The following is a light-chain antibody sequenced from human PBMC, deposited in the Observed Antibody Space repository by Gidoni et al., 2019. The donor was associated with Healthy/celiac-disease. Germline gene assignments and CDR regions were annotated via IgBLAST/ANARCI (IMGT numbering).Light chain of an antibody. CDR3: QQYNSYSWT. V-gene: IGKV1-5*03. J-gene: IGKJ1*01. CDR2: KAS. CDR1: QSISSW. Sequence: DIQMTKSPSTLSASVGDRVTITCPASQSISSWLAWYQQKPGKAPKLLIYKASSLESGVPSRFSGSGSGTEFTLTISSLQPDDFATYYCQQYNSYSWTFGQGTKVEIK.